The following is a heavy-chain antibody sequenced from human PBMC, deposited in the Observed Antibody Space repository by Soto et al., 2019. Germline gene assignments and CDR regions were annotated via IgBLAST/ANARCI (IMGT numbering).Heavy chain of an antibody. V-gene: IGHV2-5*02. CDR1: GFSLSTSGVG. Sequence: QITLKESGPPLVKPTQTLTLTCTFSGFSLSTSGVGVGWIRQPPGKALEWLALIYWDDDKRYSPSLKSRLTITKDTSKNQVVLTMTNXXXXXXXXXXXXXXXXXXXXXXXGQGTLVTVSS. J-gene: IGHJ4*02. CDR2: IYWDDDK. CDR3: XXXXXXXXXXX.